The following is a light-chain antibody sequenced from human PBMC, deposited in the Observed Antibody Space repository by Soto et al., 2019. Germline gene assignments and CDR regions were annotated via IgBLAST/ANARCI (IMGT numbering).Light chain of an antibody. J-gene: IGLJ2*01. CDR1: SSDVGSYNL. CDR2: EGS. V-gene: IGLV2-23*01. Sequence: QSALTQPASVSGSPGQSITISCTGTSSDVGSYNLVSWYQQHPGKAPKLMIYEGSKRPSGVSNRFSGSKSGNTASLTVSGLQAEDEADYYCSSYADRNNLVFGGGTKLTVL. CDR3: SSYADRNNLV.